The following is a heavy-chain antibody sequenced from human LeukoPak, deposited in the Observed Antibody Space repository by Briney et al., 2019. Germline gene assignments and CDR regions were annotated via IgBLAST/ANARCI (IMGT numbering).Heavy chain of an antibody. Sequence: GGSLRLSCAASGFTFSSYAMHWVRQAPGKGLEWVAVISYDGSNKYYADSVKGRFTISRDNSKNTLYLQMDSLRAEDTAVYYCTRGEYNWNDLHLWGQGTLVTVSS. V-gene: IGHV3-30*14. CDR3: TRGEYNWNDLHL. CDR1: GFTFSSYA. D-gene: IGHD1-20*01. CDR2: ISYDGSNK. J-gene: IGHJ5*02.